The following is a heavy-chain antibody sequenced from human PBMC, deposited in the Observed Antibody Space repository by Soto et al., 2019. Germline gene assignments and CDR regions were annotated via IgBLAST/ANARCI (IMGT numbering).Heavy chain of an antibody. D-gene: IGHD2-2*01. J-gene: IGHJ4*01. CDR3: TTDSRTAMPEVRFDY. Sequence: PGGSLRLSCAASGFAVSNAWMNWVRQAPGRGLEWVGRVKSRSDGGSADYTAPVKGRFVVSRDDSKNIVYLQMNGLRIEDTAVYYCTTDSRTAMPEVRFDYWGHGTLVTVSS. CDR1: GFAVSNAW. V-gene: IGHV3-15*07. CDR2: VKSRSDGGSA.